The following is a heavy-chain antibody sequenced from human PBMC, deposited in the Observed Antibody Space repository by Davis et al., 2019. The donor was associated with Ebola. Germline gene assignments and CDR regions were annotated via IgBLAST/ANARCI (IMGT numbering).Heavy chain of an antibody. Sequence: GESLKISCAASGFTVSSNYMSWVRQAPGKGLEWVSVIYSGGSTYYADSVKGRFTISRDNSKNTLYLQMNSLRVEDTAVYYCAKQGEVTPGQNYFDSWGQGILVTVSS. CDR1: GFTVSSNY. D-gene: IGHD1-1*01. V-gene: IGHV3-66*04. CDR2: IYSGGST. J-gene: IGHJ4*02. CDR3: AKQGEVTPGQNYFDS.